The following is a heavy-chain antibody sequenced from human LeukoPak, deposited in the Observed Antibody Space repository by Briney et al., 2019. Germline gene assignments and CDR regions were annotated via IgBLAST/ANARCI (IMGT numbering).Heavy chain of an antibody. CDR2: INYSGST. J-gene: IGHJ4*02. D-gene: IGHD2-21*02. V-gene: IGHV4-34*01. Sequence: SETLSLTCAVYGGSFTGYYWSWIRQAPGKGLEWIGEINYSGSTNYNPALESRVTISVDTSKNQFSLKLGSVTAADTGVYYCAREACGGGDCTHFDHWGRGTLVTVSS. CDR1: GGSFTGYY. CDR3: AREACGGGDCTHFDH.